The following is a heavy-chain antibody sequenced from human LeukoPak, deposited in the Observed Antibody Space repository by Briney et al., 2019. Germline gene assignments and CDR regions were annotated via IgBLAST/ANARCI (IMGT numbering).Heavy chain of an antibody. J-gene: IGHJ3*02. V-gene: IGHV1-45*02. CDR2: ITPFNGNT. D-gene: IGHD6-6*01. Sequence: SVKVSCKASGYTFTYRYLHWVRQAPGQALEWMGWITPFNGNTNYAQKFQDRVTITRDRSMSTAYMELRSLRSEDTAMYYCARSGWRSSSHGAFDIWGQGTMVTVSS. CDR1: GYTFTYRY. CDR3: ARSGWRSSSHGAFDI.